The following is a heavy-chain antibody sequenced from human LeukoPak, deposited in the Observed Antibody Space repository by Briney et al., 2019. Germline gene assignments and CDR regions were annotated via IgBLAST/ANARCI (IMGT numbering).Heavy chain of an antibody. Sequence: SETLSLTCAIYGRSLSGYSWTWIRQPPGKGLEWIGEINYSGSTNYNASLTRRVTISADTSQNQFSLRLNSVTAADTAVYYCARVYVTVVRGSWFDPWAREPWSPSPQ. CDR2: INYSGST. CDR3: ARVYVTVVRGSWFDP. CDR1: GRSLSGYS. D-gene: IGHD3-10*01. V-gene: IGHV4-34*01. J-gene: IGHJ5*02.